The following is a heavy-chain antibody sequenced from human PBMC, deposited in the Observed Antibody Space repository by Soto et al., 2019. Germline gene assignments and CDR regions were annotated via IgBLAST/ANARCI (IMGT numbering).Heavy chain of an antibody. CDR1: GGTFSRHA. J-gene: IGHJ1*01. CDR2: IIPIFGTA. V-gene: IGHV1-69*01. Sequence: QVQLVQSGAEVRKPGSSVKVSCKASGGTFSRHAISWVRQAPGQGLEWMGGIIPIFGTANHAQKFQGRVTSIADESTSTVYMALSSLRSEDTAMYYCARGWGYDSNDYYYAYWGQGTLVIVSS. D-gene: IGHD3-22*01. CDR3: ARGWGYDSNDYYYAY.